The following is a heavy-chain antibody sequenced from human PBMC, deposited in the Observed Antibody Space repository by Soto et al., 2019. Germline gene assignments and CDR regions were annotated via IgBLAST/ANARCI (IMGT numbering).Heavy chain of an antibody. D-gene: IGHD2-15*01. CDR1: GYIFNTYG. Sequence: GASVKVSCKPSGYIFNTYGIAWVRQAPGQGLEWMGWISTKNGHTKYAQKLQDRVTLTTDTSTSTAYMELRSLRPDDTAVYHCIKDDCSGDNCYLGHWGQGTLVTVSS. CDR3: IKDDCSGDNCYLGH. J-gene: IGHJ4*02. V-gene: IGHV1-18*01. CDR2: ISTKNGHT.